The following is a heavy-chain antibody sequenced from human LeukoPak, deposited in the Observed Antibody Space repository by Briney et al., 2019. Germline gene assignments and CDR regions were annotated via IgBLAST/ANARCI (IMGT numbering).Heavy chain of an antibody. V-gene: IGHV3-30*04. CDR3: AKEENGMYYYYYYMDV. J-gene: IGHJ6*03. CDR2: ISYDGSNK. CDR1: GFTFSSYA. Sequence: PGGSLRLSCAASGFTFSSYAMHWVRQAPGKGLEWVAVISYDGSNKYYADSVKGRFTISRDNSKNTLYLQMNSLRAEDTAVYYCAKEENGMYYYYYYMDVWGKGTTVTISS.